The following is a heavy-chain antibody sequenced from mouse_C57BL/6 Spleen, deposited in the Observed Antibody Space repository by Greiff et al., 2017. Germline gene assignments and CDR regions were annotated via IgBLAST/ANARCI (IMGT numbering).Heavy chain of an antibody. J-gene: IGHJ2*01. V-gene: IGHV14-2*01. CDR1: GFNIKDYY. CDR2: IDPDDGET. Sequence: EVQLQQSGAELVKPGASVKLSCTASGFNIKDYYMHWVKQRTEQGLEWIGRIDPDDGETKYAPKFQGKATITAAPSSKTASLQLSSLTSENTTVYYCARGLTTGVATGDYWGQGTTLTVSS. D-gene: IGHD1-1*01. CDR3: ARGLTTGVATGDY.